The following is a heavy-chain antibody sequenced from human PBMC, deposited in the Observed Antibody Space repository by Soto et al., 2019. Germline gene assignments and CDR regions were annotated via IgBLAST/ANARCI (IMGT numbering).Heavy chain of an antibody. Sequence: EVQLVESGGGLVKPGGSLRLSCAASGFTFSTYSMNWVRQAPGKGLEWVSSISSSSSYIYYAASVKGRFTISRDNAKNARDLQRNSLRAEDTAVYYCARDRGGDLKAFDIWGQGTMVTVSS. CDR3: ARDRGGDLKAFDI. D-gene: IGHD3-10*01. CDR1: GFTFSTYS. J-gene: IGHJ3*02. CDR2: ISSSSSYI. V-gene: IGHV3-21*01.